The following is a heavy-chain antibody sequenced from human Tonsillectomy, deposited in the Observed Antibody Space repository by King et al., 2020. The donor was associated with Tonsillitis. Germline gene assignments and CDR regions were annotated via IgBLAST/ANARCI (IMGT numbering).Heavy chain of an antibody. CDR2: ISGSGGST. D-gene: IGHD3-3*01. CDR3: AKLYYAFWGVRNWFDT. J-gene: IGHJ5*02. V-gene: IGHV3-23*04. Sequence: VQLVESGGGLVQPGGSLRLSCAASGFTFSSYAMSWVRQAPGKGLEWVSAISGSGGSTYYADSVKGRFTISRDNSKNTLYLQMNSLRAEDTAVYYCAKLYYAFWGVRNWFDTWGQGALVTVSS. CDR1: GFTFSSYA.